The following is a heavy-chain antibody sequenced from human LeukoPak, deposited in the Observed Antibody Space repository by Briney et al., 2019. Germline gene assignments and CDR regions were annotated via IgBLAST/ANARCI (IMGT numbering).Heavy chain of an antibody. Sequence: SETLSLTCTVSGGSITSSSYYWGWIRQPPGKGLEWIGRIYSSGRTNYNPSLKSRVTMSVDTSKNQFSLKLRSVTAADTAVYYCARDLGYDSSGDYYAYFQLWGQGTRLTVSS. V-gene: IGHV4-39*07. CDR2: IYSSGRT. CDR1: GGSITSSSYY. D-gene: IGHD3-22*01. CDR3: ARDLGYDSSGDYYAYFQL. J-gene: IGHJ1*01.